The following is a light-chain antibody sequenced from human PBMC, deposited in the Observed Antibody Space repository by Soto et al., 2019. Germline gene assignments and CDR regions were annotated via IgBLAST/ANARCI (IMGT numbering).Light chain of an antibody. J-gene: IGKJ1*01. Sequence: EIVLTQSPGTLSLSPGERATLSCRSSQSVSNSYLAWYQQKPGQAPRLLIYDVSSRATGIPDRFSGSGSGTDFTLPNSKLESEGFSVFYCQQYGISPTFGQGTKVEIK. CDR1: QSVSNSY. V-gene: IGKV3-20*01. CDR2: DVS. CDR3: QQYGISPT.